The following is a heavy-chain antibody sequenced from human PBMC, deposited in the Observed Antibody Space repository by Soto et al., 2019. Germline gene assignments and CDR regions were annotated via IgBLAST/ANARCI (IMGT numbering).Heavy chain of an antibody. CDR2: IYYSGST. V-gene: IGHV4-59*01. CDR3: ARTPSVSIFGVVMPFDP. Sequence: PSETLSLTCTVSGGSISSYYWSWIRQPPGKGLEWIGYIYYSGSTNYNPSLKSRVTISVDTSKHQFSLKLSSVTAADTAVYYCARTPSVSIFGVVMPFDPWGQGTLGTVSS. D-gene: IGHD3-3*01. CDR1: GGSISSYY. J-gene: IGHJ5*02.